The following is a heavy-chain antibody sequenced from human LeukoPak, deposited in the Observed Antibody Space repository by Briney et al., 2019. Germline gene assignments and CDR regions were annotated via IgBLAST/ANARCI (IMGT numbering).Heavy chain of an antibody. Sequence: PGGSLRLSCAASGFTFSSYSMNWVRQAPGKGLEWVSYISGSGSSIYYADSVKGRFTISRDSARNSLYLQMNSLRAEDTALYYCAKDMRRGYSYGKDFDYWGQGTLVTVSS. D-gene: IGHD5-18*01. CDR1: GFTFSSYS. CDR2: ISGSGSSI. CDR3: AKDMRRGYSYGKDFDY. J-gene: IGHJ4*02. V-gene: IGHV3-48*01.